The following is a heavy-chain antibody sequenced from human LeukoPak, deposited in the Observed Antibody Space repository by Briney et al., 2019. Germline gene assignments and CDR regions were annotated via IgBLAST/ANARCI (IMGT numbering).Heavy chain of an antibody. CDR3: AELGITMIGGV. D-gene: IGHD3-10*02. J-gene: IGHJ6*04. CDR2: IISSGSTI. V-gene: IGHV3-48*03. Sequence: PGGSLRLSCAASGFTFSSYEMNWVRQAPGRGLEGGSYIISSGSTIYYAASVKGRFPISRDNAKTSLYLHMNSLRAEDTAVYYCAELGITMIGGVWGKGTTVTISS. CDR1: GFTFSSYE.